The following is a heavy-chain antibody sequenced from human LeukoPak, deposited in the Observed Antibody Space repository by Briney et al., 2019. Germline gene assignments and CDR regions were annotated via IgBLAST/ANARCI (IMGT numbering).Heavy chain of an antibody. V-gene: IGHV3-21*01. CDR2: ISSSSSYI. J-gene: IGHJ3*02. CDR1: GFTFSSYA. D-gene: IGHD1-26*01. CDR3: ARRQGRRGIVGPTILKGAFDI. Sequence: PGGSLRLSCVASGFTFSSYAMHWVRQAPGKGLEWVSSISSSSSYIYYADSVKGRFTISRDNAKNSVYLQMNSLRAEDTAVYYCARRQGRRGIVGPTILKGAFDIWGQGTKVTVSS.